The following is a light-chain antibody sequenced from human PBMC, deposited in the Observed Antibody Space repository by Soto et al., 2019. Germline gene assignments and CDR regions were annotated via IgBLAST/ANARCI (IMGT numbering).Light chain of an antibody. CDR3: HQYNNWPPWT. CDR1: RGISSN. J-gene: IGKJ1*01. Sequence: EIVMTQSQGTLSLSPGERATSSCRASRGISSNLAWYQQKPGQAHRLLIYGASTRATGIPARFSGSGSGTEFTLTISSLQSEDLAVYYCHQYNNWPPWTGGQGTKVDIK. CDR2: GAS. V-gene: IGKV3-15*01.